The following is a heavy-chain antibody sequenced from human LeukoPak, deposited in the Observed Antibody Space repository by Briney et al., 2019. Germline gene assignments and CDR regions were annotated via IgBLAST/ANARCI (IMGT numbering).Heavy chain of an antibody. CDR2: IIPIFGTA. D-gene: IGHD6-19*01. Sequence: SVKVSCKASGGTFSSYAISWVRRAPGQGLEWMGGIIPIFGTANYAQKFQGRVTITADESTSTAYMELSSLRSEDTAVYYCAREGREYAAWGYSSYKGAFDIWGQGTMVTVSS. CDR1: GGTFSSYA. J-gene: IGHJ3*02. V-gene: IGHV1-69*13. CDR3: AREGREYAAWGYSSYKGAFDI.